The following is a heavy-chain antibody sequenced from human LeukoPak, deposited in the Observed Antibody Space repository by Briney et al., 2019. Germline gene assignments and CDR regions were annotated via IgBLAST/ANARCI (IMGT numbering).Heavy chain of an antibody. CDR2: IIPISDTP. CDR1: GYTFNSHG. CDR3: ARDAGLYLDY. Sequence: GASVKVSCKAFGYTFNSHGISWVRQAPGQGLEWMGGIIPISDTPNYAQKFQDRVTITADESTSTAYMELNSLRSDDTAVYYCARDAGLYLDYWGQGTLITVSS. V-gene: IGHV1-69*13. J-gene: IGHJ4*02.